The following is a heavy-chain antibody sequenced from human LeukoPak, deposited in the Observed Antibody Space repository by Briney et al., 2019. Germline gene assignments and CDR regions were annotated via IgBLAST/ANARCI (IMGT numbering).Heavy chain of an antibody. J-gene: IGHJ4*02. Sequence: GGSLRLSCAASGFTFSNYNMNWVRQAPGKGLEWVSSISGSSSSIYYADSVKGRFTISRDNSKNTLYLQMNSLRAEDTAVYYCARGGGDYFDYWGQGTLVTVSS. CDR1: GFTFSNYN. CDR3: ARGGGDYFDY. V-gene: IGHV3-21*04. D-gene: IGHD3-16*01. CDR2: ISGSSSSI.